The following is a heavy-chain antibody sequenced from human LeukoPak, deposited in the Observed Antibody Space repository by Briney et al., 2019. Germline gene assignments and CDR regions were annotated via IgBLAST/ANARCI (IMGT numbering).Heavy chain of an antibody. V-gene: IGHV3-23*01. CDR2: ISGSGGST. Sequence: GGSLRLSCAASGFTFSSYAMSWVRQAPGKGLEWVSAISGSGGSTYYADSVKGRFTISRDNSKNTLYLQMNSLRAEDTAVYYCAKGRSIVGATIPSFDYWGQGTLVTVSS. D-gene: IGHD1-26*01. CDR1: GFTFSSYA. J-gene: IGHJ4*02. CDR3: AKGRSIVGATIPSFDY.